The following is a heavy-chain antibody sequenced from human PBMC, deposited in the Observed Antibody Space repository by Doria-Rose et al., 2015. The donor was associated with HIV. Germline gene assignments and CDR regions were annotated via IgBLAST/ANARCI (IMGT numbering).Heavy chain of an antibody. CDR1: GGSFSGYY. CDR3: ARGLLRGGWNDVDYYYGMDV. D-gene: IGHD1-1*01. CDR2: INHSGST. Sequence: QVQLQQWDAGLVKPSETLSLTCAVFGGSFSGYYWSWIRQPPGKGLEWIGEINHSGSTNYKTSLKSRVTISLDTSRTPFAWKLSSWTAADTAVYYCARGLLRGGWNDVDYYYGMDVWGQGTTVTVSS. J-gene: IGHJ6*02. V-gene: IGHV4-34*01.